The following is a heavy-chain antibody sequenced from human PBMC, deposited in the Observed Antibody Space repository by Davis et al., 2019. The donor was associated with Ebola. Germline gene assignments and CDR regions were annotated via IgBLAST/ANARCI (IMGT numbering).Heavy chain of an antibody. Sequence: GGSLRLSCAASGFTFSSYAMSWVRQAPGKGLEWVSAISGSGGSTYYADSVKGRFTISRDNSKNTLYLQMNRLRAEDTAVYYCAREGYYYYSSGYGVGIDYWGQGTLVTVSS. J-gene: IGHJ4*02. V-gene: IGHV3-23*01. D-gene: IGHD3-22*01. CDR3: AREGYYYYSSGYGVGIDY. CDR1: GFTFSSYA. CDR2: ISGSGGST.